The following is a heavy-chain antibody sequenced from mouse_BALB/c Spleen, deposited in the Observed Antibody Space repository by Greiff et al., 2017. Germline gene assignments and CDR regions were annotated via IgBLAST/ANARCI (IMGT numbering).Heavy chain of an antibody. CDR1: GYTFTSYY. J-gene: IGHJ2*01. CDR3: ARNDCFDY. CDR2: IYPGNVNT. Sequence: VQLQQSGPELVKPGASVRISCKASGYTFTSYYIHWVKQRPGQGLEWIGWIYPGNVNTKYNEKFKGKATLTADKSSSTAYMQLSSLTSEDSAVYFCARNDCFDYWGQGTTLTVSS. V-gene: IGHV1S56*01.